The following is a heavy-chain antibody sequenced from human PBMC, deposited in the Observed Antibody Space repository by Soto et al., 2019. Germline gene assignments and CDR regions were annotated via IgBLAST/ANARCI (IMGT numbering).Heavy chain of an antibody. CDR2: MNPNSGNT. D-gene: IGHD3-10*01. J-gene: IGHJ6*02. CDR3: AREGYYGSGSYSNALSNYYYGMDV. CDR1: GYTFTSYD. V-gene: IGHV1-8*01. Sequence: QVQLVQSGAEVKKPGASVKVSCKASGYTFTSYDINWVRQATGQGLEWMGWMNPNSGNTGYAQKFQGRVTMTRNTSISTAYMELSSLRSEDTAVYYCAREGYYGSGSYSNALSNYYYGMDVWGQGTTVTVSS.